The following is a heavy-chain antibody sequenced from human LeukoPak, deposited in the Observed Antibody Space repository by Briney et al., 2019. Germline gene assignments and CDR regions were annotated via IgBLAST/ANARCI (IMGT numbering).Heavy chain of an antibody. J-gene: IGHJ4*02. D-gene: IGHD5-24*01. CDR3: ARAGIEMTLVSPRADY. CDR1: GGTFSSYA. Sequence: SVKVSCKASGGTFSSYAISWVRQAPGQGREWMGGIIPIFGTANYAQKFQGRVTITADESTSTAYMELSSLRSEDTAVYYCARAGIEMTLVSPRADYWGQGTLVTVSS. V-gene: IGHV1-69*01. CDR2: IIPIFGTA.